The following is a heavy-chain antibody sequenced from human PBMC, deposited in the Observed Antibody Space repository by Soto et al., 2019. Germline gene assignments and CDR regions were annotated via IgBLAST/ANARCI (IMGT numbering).Heavy chain of an antibody. D-gene: IGHD4-17*01. Sequence: GGSLRLSCAASGFTFSSYAMSWVRQAPGKGLEWVSAISGSGGSTYYADSVKGRFTISRDNSKNSLYLQMNSLRTEDTALYYCAKETTVVTHTNDAFDIWGQGTMVTVSS. CDR1: GFTFSSYA. CDR3: AKETTVVTHTNDAFDI. V-gene: IGHV3-23*01. J-gene: IGHJ3*02. CDR2: ISGSGGST.